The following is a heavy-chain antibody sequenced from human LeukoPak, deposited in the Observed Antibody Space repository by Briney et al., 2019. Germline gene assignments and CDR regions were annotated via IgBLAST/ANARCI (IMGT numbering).Heavy chain of an antibody. V-gene: IGHV3-23*01. D-gene: IGHD2-8*01. CDR3: GKDLHLYAAMDV. Sequence: GGSLRLSCAVSGFDFSGYAMSWVRQAPGKGLEWVSGIGSDGSTHYAESVKGRFAISRENSKSTLHLQMNSLRAEDTALYYCGKDLHLYAAMDVWGQGTTVTVSS. CDR1: GFDFSGYA. CDR2: IGSDGST. J-gene: IGHJ6*02.